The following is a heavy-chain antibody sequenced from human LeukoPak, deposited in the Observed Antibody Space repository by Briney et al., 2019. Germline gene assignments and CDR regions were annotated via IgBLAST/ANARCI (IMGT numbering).Heavy chain of an antibody. CDR2: ISRSGYNT. D-gene: IGHD3-3*01. J-gene: IGHJ4*02. Sequence: GGSLRLSCAASGFPFSNYAMAWVRQAPGKGLEWVSSISRSGYNTYYGDSVKGRFSLSRDSSKKTVYLQMNSLRAEDTAVYFCAKSGDDMSGYYSYLDYWGQGTPVTVSS. CDR1: GFPFSNYA. CDR3: AKSGDDMSGYYSYLDY. V-gene: IGHV3-23*01.